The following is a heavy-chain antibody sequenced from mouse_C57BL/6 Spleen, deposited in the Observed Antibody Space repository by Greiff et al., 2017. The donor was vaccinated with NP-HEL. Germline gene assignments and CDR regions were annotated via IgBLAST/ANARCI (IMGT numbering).Heavy chain of an antibody. CDR3: ARSDMDY. Sequence: EVQVVESGGDLVKPGGSLKLSCAASGFTFSSYGMSWVRQTPDKRLEWVATISSGGSYTYYPDSVKGRFTISRDNAKNTLYLQMSSLKSEDTAMYYCARSDMDYWGQGTSVTVSS. CDR1: GFTFSSYG. CDR2: ISSGGSYT. V-gene: IGHV5-6*01. J-gene: IGHJ4*01.